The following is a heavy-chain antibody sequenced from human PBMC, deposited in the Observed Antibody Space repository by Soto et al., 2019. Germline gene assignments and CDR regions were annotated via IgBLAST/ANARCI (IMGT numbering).Heavy chain of an antibody. J-gene: IGHJ4*02. CDR1: GYTFTSYG. Sequence: QVQLVQSGAEVKKPGASVKVSCKASGYTFTSYGISWLRQAPGQGLEWMGWISDYNGNTNYAQKLQGRVTMTTDTSTSTAYMELRSLRSDDTAVYYCARAGTLYCSGGSCYFDYWGQGNLVTVSS. V-gene: IGHV1-18*01. CDR3: ARAGTLYCSGGSCYFDY. D-gene: IGHD2-15*01. CDR2: ISDYNGNT.